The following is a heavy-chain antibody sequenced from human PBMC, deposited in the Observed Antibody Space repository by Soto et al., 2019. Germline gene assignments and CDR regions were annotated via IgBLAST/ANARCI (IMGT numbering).Heavy chain of an antibody. CDR3: ARGIAAAAARGMDV. Sequence: QVQLVQSGAEVKKPGASVKVSCKASGYTFTGYYMHWVRQAPGQGLEWMGWINPNSGGTNYAQKFQGWATMTRDTSISTAYLELSRLRSGDTAVYYCARGIAAAAARGMDVWGQGTTVTVSS. D-gene: IGHD6-13*01. V-gene: IGHV1-2*04. CDR1: GYTFTGYY. J-gene: IGHJ6*02. CDR2: INPNSGGT.